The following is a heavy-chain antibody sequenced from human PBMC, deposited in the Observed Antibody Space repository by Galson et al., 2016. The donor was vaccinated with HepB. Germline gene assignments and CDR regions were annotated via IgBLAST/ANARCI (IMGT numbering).Heavy chain of an antibody. Sequence: QSGAEVKKAGESLTISCKASGYNFATSWITWVRQKPGKGLEWMGRIDPRDSYTVYSPSFQGLVTMSSDTSLATAYLQWSSLKASDTAIYFCARWNSSSIFHHWGQGSLVSVSS. CDR2: IDPRDSYT. CDR3: ARWNSSSIFHH. J-gene: IGHJ1*01. D-gene: IGHD6-13*01. CDR1: GYNFATSW. V-gene: IGHV5-10-1*01.